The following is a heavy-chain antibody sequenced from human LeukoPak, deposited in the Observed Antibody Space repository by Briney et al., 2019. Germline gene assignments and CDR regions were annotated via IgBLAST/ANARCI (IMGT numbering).Heavy chain of an antibody. J-gene: IGHJ3*02. CDR2: FYPADSNT. Sequence: GESLKISCKGSGYSFSNSWIGWVRQMPGKGLEWMGIFYPADSNTRYRPSFEGQVTISADKSISTAYLQWSSLKASDTAIYYCAGEIALAGTGGAFDMWGQGTMVTVSS. D-gene: IGHD6-19*01. V-gene: IGHV5-51*01. CDR1: GYSFSNSW. CDR3: AGEIALAGTGGAFDM.